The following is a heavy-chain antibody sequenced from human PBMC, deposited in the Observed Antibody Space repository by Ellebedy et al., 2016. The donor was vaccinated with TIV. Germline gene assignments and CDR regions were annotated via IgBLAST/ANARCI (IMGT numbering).Heavy chain of an antibody. D-gene: IGHD4-17*01. CDR1: RFSFDSYW. J-gene: IGHJ3*02. V-gene: IGHV3-7*01. CDR2: IRQDGSK. Sequence: GGSLRLSCAASRFSFDSYWMTWARQAPGKGLEWVANIRQDGSKNYVDSVKGRFTISRDNAKNSLFLQMNSLRAEDTAVYYCATDGSYGDYRSPAHAFVIWGQGTMVTVSS. CDR3: ATDGSYGDYRSPAHAFVI.